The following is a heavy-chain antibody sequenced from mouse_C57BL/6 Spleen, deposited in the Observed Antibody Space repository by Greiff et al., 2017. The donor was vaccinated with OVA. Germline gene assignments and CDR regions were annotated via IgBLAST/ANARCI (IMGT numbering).Heavy chain of an antibody. J-gene: IGHJ2*01. Sequence: QVQLKQPGAELVKPGASVKLSCKASGYTFTSYWMHWVKQRPGRGLEWIGRIDPNSGGTKYNEKFKSKATLTVDKPSSTAYMQLSSLTSEDSAVYYCAVWLRDGVWYYFDYWGQGTTLTVSS. D-gene: IGHD2-2*01. CDR2: IDPNSGGT. CDR1: GYTFTSYW. CDR3: AVWLRDGVWYYFDY. V-gene: IGHV1-72*01.